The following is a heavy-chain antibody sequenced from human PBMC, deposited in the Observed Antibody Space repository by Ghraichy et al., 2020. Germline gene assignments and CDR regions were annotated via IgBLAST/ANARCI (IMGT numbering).Heavy chain of an antibody. CDR1: GFTFSSYA. V-gene: IGHV3-23*01. CDR3: AKVYSNSLMVFDY. Sequence: GGSLRLSCAASGFTFSSYAMNWVRQAPGKGLEWVSGFSGSGTGTHYADSTEGRFTISRDNSKNTLYLHMNSLRADDTGVYYCAKVYSNSLMVFDYWGQGILVTVSS. D-gene: IGHD6-13*01. CDR2: FSGSGTGT. J-gene: IGHJ4*02.